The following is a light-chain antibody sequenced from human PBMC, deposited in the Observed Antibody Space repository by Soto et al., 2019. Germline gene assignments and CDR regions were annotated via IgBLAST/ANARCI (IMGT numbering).Light chain of an antibody. CDR2: GVS. Sequence: EIVLTQSPGTLSLSPRERATLSCRASQSVTSNSLAWYQHRPGQAPRLLIYGVSNRAPGIPDRFSGSGSGTHFTLTISRLAPEDFAVYYCQQYAASPRTCGQGTQVEVK. CDR3: QQYAASPRT. J-gene: IGKJ1*01. CDR1: QSVTSNS. V-gene: IGKV3-20*01.